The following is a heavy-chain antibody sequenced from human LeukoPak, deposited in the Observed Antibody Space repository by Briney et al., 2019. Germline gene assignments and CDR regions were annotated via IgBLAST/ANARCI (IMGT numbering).Heavy chain of an antibody. CDR3: ATGGLSIAARPADY. D-gene: IGHD6-6*01. CDR2: IIPIFGTA. J-gene: IGHJ4*02. V-gene: IGHV1-69*06. Sequence: SVKVSCKASGGTFISYAISWVRQAPGQGLEWMGGIIPIFGTANYAQKFQGRVTITADKSTSTAYMELSSLRSEDTAVYYCATGGLSIAARPADYWGQGTLVTVSS. CDR1: GGTFISYA.